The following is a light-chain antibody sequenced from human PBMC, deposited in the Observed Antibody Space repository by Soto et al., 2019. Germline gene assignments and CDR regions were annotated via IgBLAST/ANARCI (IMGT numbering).Light chain of an antibody. J-gene: IGLJ2*01. CDR1: SSNIGNDY. Sequence: QSVLTQPPSVSAAPGEKVSISFSGSSSNIGNDYVSWYQQLPGTAPKLLIYDNDKRPSGIPDRFSGSKSGTSATLGITGLQTGDEADYHCATWDDSLRSVIFGGGTKLTVL. CDR2: DND. CDR3: ATWDDSLRSVI. V-gene: IGLV1-51*01.